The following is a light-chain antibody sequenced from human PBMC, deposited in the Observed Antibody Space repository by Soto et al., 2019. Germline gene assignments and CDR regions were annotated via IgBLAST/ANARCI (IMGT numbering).Light chain of an antibody. CDR2: DAS. Sequence: EIVLTQSPATLSLSPGERATLSCRASQSVSSYLAWYQQKPGQAPRLLIYDASNRATSIPARFSGSGSGTDFTLTIISLEPEDFAVSYFQQRSNWPPYTFGQGTKLEIK. J-gene: IGKJ2*01. CDR3: QQRSNWPPYT. CDR1: QSVSSY. V-gene: IGKV3-11*01.